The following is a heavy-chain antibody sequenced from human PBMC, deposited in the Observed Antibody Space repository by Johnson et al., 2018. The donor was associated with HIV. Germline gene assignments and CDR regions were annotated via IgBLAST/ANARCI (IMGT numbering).Heavy chain of an antibody. CDR1: GFTFSTYW. Sequence: VQLVESGGGLVQAGGSLRLSCAASGFTFSTYWMTWVRQAPGKGLEWVASIKQDGSEKHYVDSVWGRFSISRDNAKSSLCLQMNSLRVDDTAVYYCARASQGAYDMWGQGTMVIVSS. J-gene: IGHJ3*02. CDR2: IKQDGSEK. CDR3: ARASQGAYDM. V-gene: IGHV3-7*01.